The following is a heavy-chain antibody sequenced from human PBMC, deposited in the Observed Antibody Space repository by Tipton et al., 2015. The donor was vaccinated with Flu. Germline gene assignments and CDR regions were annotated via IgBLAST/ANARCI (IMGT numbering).Heavy chain of an antibody. CDR2: IRHDGSDK. CDR1: GFTFSGYG. D-gene: IGHD3-10*01. CDR3: VRKGFGDY. J-gene: IGHJ4*02. Sequence: GSLRLSCAASGFTFSGYGMHWVRQAPGKGLEWVAFIRHDGSDKYYADSVKGRFTISRDNAKNSLFLQMNGLRAEDTAVYYCVRKGFGDYWGQGILVTVSS. V-gene: IGHV3-30*02.